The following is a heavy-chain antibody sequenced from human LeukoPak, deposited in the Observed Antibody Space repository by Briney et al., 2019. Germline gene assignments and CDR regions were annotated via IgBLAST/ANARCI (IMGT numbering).Heavy chain of an antibody. CDR3: ARGPGQQLVPHWFDP. CDR1: GGSFSGYY. CDR2: INHSGST. D-gene: IGHD6-13*01. J-gene: IGHJ5*02. V-gene: IGHV4-34*01. Sequence: PSETLSLTCAVYGGSFSGYYWSWIRQPPGKGLEWIGEINHSGSTNYNPSLKSRVTISVDTSKNQFSLKLSSVTAADTAVYYCARGPGQQLVPHWFDPWGQGTLVTVSS.